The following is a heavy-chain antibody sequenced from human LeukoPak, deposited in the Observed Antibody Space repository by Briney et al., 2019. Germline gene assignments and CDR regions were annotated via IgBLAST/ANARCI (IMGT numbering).Heavy chain of an antibody. Sequence: PGRSLRLSCAASGITFSRYNMNWVRQAPGKGLEWVSYISSNSSAIYYADSVKGRFTISRDNAKNSLYLQMNSLRAEDTAVYYCDSGRYWGQGTLVTVSS. CDR2: ISSNSSAI. CDR1: GITFSRYN. V-gene: IGHV3-48*04. J-gene: IGHJ4*02. CDR3: DSGRY. D-gene: IGHD1-26*01.